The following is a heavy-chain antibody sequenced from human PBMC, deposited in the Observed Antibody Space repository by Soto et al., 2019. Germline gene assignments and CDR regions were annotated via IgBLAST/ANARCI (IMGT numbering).Heavy chain of an antibody. D-gene: IGHD3-9*01. CDR3: ARDRVLRYFDWLSNYDAFDI. V-gene: IGHV3-33*01. CDR1: GFTFSSYG. Sequence: GSLRLSCAASGFTFSSYGMHWVRQAPGKGLEWVAVIWYDGSNKYYADSVKGRFTISRDNSKNTLYLQMNSLRAEDTAVYYCARDRVLRYFDWLSNYDAFDIWGQGTMVTVSS. CDR2: IWYDGSNK. J-gene: IGHJ3*02.